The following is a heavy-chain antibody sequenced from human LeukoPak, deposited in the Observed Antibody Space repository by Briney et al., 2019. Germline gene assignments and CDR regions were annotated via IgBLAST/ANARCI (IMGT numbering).Heavy chain of an antibody. Sequence: SETLSLTCTVSGGSISSGGYYWSWIRQHPGKGLEWIGYIYYSGSTYYNPSLKSRVTISVDTSKNQFSLKLSSVTAADTAVYYCARARSGGIAAAGTDFDYWGQGTLVTVSS. CDR1: GGSISSGGYY. CDR2: IYYSGST. J-gene: IGHJ4*02. CDR3: ARARSGGIAAAGTDFDY. D-gene: IGHD6-13*01. V-gene: IGHV4-31*03.